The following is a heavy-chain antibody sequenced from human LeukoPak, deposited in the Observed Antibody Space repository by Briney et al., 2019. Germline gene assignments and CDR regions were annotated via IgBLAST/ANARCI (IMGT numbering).Heavy chain of an antibody. CDR1: GFSIGNYG. CDR3: ARDWGSSGWYNWFDP. CDR2: ISHDGGAK. V-gene: IGHV3-30*03. J-gene: IGHJ5*02. Sequence: GGSLRLSCAVSGFSIGNYGMHWIRQAPDKGLEWVAMISHDGGAKYYGDSVKGRLTISRDNSDNTLYLQMNSLRVEDTAVYYCARDWGSSGWYNWFDPWGQGILVTVSS. D-gene: IGHD3-16*01.